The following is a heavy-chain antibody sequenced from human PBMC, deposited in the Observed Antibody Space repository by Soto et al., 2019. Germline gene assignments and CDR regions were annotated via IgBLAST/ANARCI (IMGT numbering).Heavy chain of an antibody. CDR3: ARGNYYDSSGYHRGDGAFDI. J-gene: IGHJ3*02. V-gene: IGHV3-11*01. CDR2: ISSSGSTI. Sequence: SLRLSCASSVFTFSDYYMSWIRQAPGKGLEWVSYISSSGSTIYYADSVKGRFTISRDNAKNSLYLQMNSLRAEDTAVYYCARGNYYDSSGYHRGDGAFDIWGQGTMVTVSS. D-gene: IGHD3-22*01. CDR1: VFTFSDYY.